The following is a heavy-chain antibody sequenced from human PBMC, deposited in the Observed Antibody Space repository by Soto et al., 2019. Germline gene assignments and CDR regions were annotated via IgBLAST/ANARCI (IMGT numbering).Heavy chain of an antibody. CDR3: EVWYSSGGPFHY. D-gene: IGHD6-19*01. Sequence: TLSLTCTVSCGSLLTSDYYWCWIRQHPGKGLEWIGYIYYSGSTYYNPSLKSRVTISVDTSKNQFSLKLSSVTAADTAVYYCEVWYSSGGPFHYWGQGTWVTVSS. J-gene: IGHJ4*02. CDR2: IYYSGST. CDR1: CGSLLTSDYY. V-gene: IGHV4-31*03.